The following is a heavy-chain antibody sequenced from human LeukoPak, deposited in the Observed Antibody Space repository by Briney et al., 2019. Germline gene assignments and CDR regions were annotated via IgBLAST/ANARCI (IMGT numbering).Heavy chain of an antibody. D-gene: IGHD2-15*01. CDR3: ARGLLRYCSGGSCYGWFDP. J-gene: IGHJ5*02. V-gene: IGHV4-59*01. CDR1: GGSISSYY. CDR2: IYYSGST. Sequence: SETLSLTCTVSGGSISSYYWSWIRQPPGKGLEWIGYIYYSGSTNYNPPLKSRVTISVDTSKNQFSLKLSSVTAADTAVYYCARGLLRYCSGGSCYGWFDPWGQGTLVTVSS.